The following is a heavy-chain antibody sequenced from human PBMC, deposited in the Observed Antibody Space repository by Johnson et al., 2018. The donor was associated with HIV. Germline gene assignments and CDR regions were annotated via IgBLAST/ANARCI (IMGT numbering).Heavy chain of an antibody. J-gene: IGHJ3*02. CDR3: ARDPVWGDPDAFDI. CDR1: GFTFGIYG. D-gene: IGHD3-16*01. Sequence: QVQLVQSGGGVVQPGTSLRLSCAASGFTFGIYGMHWVRQAPGKGLEWVTLISYDGSNEYYGDSVKGRFSISRDNSKKKLYLQMNSLRAEDTAVYYCARDPVWGDPDAFDIWGQGTMVTVSS. V-gene: IGHV3-30*03. CDR2: ISYDGSNE.